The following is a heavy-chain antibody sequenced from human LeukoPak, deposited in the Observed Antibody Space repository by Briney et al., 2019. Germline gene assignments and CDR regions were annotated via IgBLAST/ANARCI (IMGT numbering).Heavy chain of an antibody. CDR3: AGARRQWLRAFDI. V-gene: IGHV3-30*14. CDR1: GFTFSSYA. Sequence: PGGSLRLSCAASGFTFSSYAMHWVRQAPGKGLEWVAVISYDGSNKYYADSVKGRFTISRDNSKNTLYLQMNSLRAEDTAVYYCAGARRQWLRAFDIWGQGTMVTVSS. CDR2: ISYDGSNK. D-gene: IGHD3-22*01. J-gene: IGHJ3*02.